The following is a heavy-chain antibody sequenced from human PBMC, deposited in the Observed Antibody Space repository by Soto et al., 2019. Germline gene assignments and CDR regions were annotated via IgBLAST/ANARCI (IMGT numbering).Heavy chain of an antibody. D-gene: IGHD2-21*02. CDR3: ARQRLRGHIVVVTAIDYGMDV. CDR2: INPSGGST. Sequence: ASVKVSCKASGYTFTSYYMHWMRQAPGQGLEWMGIINPSGGSTSYAQKFQGRVTMTRDTSTSTVYMELSSLRSEDTAVYYCARQRLRGHIVVVTAIDYGMDVWGQGTTVTVSS. V-gene: IGHV1-46*01. J-gene: IGHJ6*02. CDR1: GYTFTSYY.